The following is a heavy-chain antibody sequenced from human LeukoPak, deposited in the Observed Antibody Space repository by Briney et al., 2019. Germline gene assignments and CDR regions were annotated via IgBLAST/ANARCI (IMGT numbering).Heavy chain of an antibody. V-gene: IGHV4-39*01. CDR2: IYYSAST. D-gene: IGHD1-26*01. Sequence: PSETLSLTCTVSGGSVSSSSNCWGCIRQPPGKGLEWVGCIYYSASTYYTPSLRFPVTIYIDTSTKHLSLKLICVTAAATSFCVCSRLAGTYFFDYWGQGTLVTVFS. J-gene: IGHJ4*02. CDR3: SRLAGTYFFDY. CDR1: GGSVSSSSNC.